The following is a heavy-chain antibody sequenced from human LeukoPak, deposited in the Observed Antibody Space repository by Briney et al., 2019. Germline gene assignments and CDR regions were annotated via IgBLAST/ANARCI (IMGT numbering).Heavy chain of an antibody. V-gene: IGHV3-23*01. D-gene: IGHD1-26*01. CDR1: GFTFSSYA. J-gene: IGHJ4*02. Sequence: GGSLRLSCAASGFTFSSYAMSWVRQAPGKGLEWVSAISISGGDTYYTDSVKGRFTISRDNSENTLYLHMNSLRVEDTAVYYCAKTGSGSHYDYWGQGTLVSVSS. CDR2: ISISGGDT. CDR3: AKTGSGSHYDY.